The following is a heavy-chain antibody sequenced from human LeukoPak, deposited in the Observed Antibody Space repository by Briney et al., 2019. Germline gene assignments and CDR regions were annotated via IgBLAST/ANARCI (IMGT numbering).Heavy chain of an antibody. D-gene: IGHD6-19*01. Sequence: ASVKVSCKASGYTFTSYYMHWVRQAPGQGLEWMGGIIPIFGTANYAQKFQGRVTITADESTSTAYMELSSLRSEDTAVYYCARDQLYSSGWHYNDYWGQGTLVTVSS. J-gene: IGHJ4*02. CDR3: ARDQLYSSGWHYNDY. V-gene: IGHV1-69*13. CDR1: GYTFTSYY. CDR2: IIPIFGTA.